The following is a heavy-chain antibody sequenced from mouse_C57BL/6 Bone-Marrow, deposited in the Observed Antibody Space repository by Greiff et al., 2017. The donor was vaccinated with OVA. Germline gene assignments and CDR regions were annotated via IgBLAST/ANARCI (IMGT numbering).Heavy chain of an antibody. J-gene: IGHJ2*01. D-gene: IGHD1-1*01. V-gene: IGHV1-62-2*01. CDR2: FYPGSGSI. Sequence: QVQLKESGAELARPGASVKLSCKASGYTFTEYTIHWVKQRSGQGLEWIGWFYPGSGSIKYNEKFKDKATLTADKSSSTVYMELSRLTSEDSAVYFCARHEGAYYYGSDYFDYWGQGTTLTVSS. CDR3: ARHEGAYYYGSDYFDY. CDR1: GYTFTEYT.